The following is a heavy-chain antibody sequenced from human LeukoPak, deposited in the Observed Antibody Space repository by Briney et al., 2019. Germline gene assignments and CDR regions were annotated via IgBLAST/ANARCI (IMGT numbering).Heavy chain of an antibody. J-gene: IGHJ4*02. D-gene: IGHD3-10*01. V-gene: IGHV1-8*01. CDR2: MNPNSGNT. Sequence: GASVKVSCKASGYTFTNYDINWVRQATGQGLEWMGWMNPNSGNTGYAQKLQGRVSMTRNTSISTAYMELSSLRSEDTAVHYCARGDFGRAGYWGQGTLVTVSP. CDR1: GYTFTNYD. CDR3: ARGDFGRAGY.